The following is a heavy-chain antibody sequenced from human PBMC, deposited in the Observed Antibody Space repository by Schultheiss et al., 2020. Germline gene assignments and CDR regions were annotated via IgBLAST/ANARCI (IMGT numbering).Heavy chain of an antibody. CDR2: INHSGST. CDR3: AKGVRGVISAFDI. CDR1: GGSFSGYY. Sequence: SETLSLTCAVYGGSFSGYYWSWIRQPPGKGLEWIGEINHSGSTNYNPSLKSRVTISVDTSKNQFSLKLSSVTAADTAVYYCAKGVRGVISAFDIWGQGTMVTVSS. V-gene: IGHV4-34*01. J-gene: IGHJ3*02. D-gene: IGHD3-10*01.